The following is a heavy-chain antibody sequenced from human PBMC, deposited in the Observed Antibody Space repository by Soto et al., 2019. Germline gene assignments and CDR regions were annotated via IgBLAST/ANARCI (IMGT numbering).Heavy chain of an antibody. V-gene: IGHV3-74*01. CDR1: GFTFSSYW. CDR3: ARDLGSYGY. Sequence: EVQLVESGGGLVQSGGSLRLSCAASGFTFSSYWMHWVRQSPGKGLVWLSRINSDGSITNYADSVKGRFTISRDNAKNTLYLKMNSLRAEDTAVYYCARDLGSYGYWGQGNMVTVSS. D-gene: IGHD5-18*01. J-gene: IGHJ4*02. CDR2: INSDGSIT.